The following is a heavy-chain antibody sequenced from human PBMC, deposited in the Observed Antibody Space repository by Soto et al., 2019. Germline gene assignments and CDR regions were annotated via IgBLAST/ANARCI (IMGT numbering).Heavy chain of an antibody. CDR2: VSIGGST. Sequence: XECLRLSCAASGFTFSSYSKGWVRQGPGKGLEWVAVVSIGGSTHYADSVRGRFTISRDNSKNTLSLQMNSLTAEDTAVYFCAKRRGAGGHFDYWGQGALVTVSS. J-gene: IGHJ4*02. D-gene: IGHD2-15*01. V-gene: IGHV3-23*01. CDR1: GFTFSSYS. CDR3: AKRRGAGGHFDY.